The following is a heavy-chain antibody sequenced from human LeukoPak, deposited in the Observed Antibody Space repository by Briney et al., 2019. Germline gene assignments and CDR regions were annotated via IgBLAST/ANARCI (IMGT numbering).Heavy chain of an antibody. CDR2: IYYTGST. Sequence: SETLSLTCTVSGGSISTYYWSWIRQPPGKGLEWIGYIYYTGSTSYNPSLKSRVTISVDTSKNQFSLKLSSVTAADTAVYYCARSLRGFDIRGQGTMVTVSS. CDR3: ARSLRGFDI. V-gene: IGHV4-59*12. J-gene: IGHJ3*02. CDR1: GGSISTYY.